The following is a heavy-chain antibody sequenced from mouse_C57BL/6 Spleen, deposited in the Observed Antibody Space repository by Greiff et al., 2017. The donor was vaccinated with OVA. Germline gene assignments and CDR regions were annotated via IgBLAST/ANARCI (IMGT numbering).Heavy chain of an antibody. J-gene: IGHJ4*01. CDR2: ISGGGGNT. CDR3: ARQVYSNYVYAMDY. Sequence: EVQLVESGGGLVKPGGSLKLSCAASGFTFSSYTMSWVRQTPEKRLEWVATISGGGGNTYYPDSVKGRFTISRDNAKNTLYLQMSSLRSEDTALYYCARQVYSNYVYAMDYWGQGTSVTVSS. D-gene: IGHD2-5*01. V-gene: IGHV5-9*01. CDR1: GFTFSSYT.